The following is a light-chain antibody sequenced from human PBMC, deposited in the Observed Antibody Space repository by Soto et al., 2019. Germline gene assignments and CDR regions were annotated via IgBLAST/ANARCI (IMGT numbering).Light chain of an antibody. J-gene: IGKJ2*02. CDR1: QSISTY. CDR2: AAS. V-gene: IGKV1-39*01. CDR3: QQSYSTPRT. Sequence: DIQMTQSPSSLSASVGDRVTITCRASQSISTYLNWYQQKVGQAPKLLIYAASSLQRGVPSRFSGSGSGTDFTLTISSLQPEDFATYYCQQSYSTPRTVGQGTKLEIK.